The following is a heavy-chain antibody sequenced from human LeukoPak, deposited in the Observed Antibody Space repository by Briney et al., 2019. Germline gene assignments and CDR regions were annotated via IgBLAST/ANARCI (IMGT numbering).Heavy chain of an antibody. CDR1: GFTFSSYG. Sequence: QPGGSLRLSCAASGFTFSSYGMHWVRQAPGKGLEWVAVISYDGSNKYYADSVKGRFTISRDNSKNTLYLQMNSLRAEDTAVFYCAKPDGDYVGQLDAFDIWGQGTMVTVSS. CDR2: ISYDGSNK. CDR3: AKPDGDYVGQLDAFDI. J-gene: IGHJ3*02. D-gene: IGHD4-17*01. V-gene: IGHV3-30*18.